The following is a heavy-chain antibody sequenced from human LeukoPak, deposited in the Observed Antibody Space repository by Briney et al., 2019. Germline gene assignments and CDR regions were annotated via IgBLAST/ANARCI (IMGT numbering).Heavy chain of an antibody. CDR2: ISSSSSYI. D-gene: IGHD5-12*01. CDR1: GFTFSSYS. J-gene: IGHJ3*02. V-gene: IGHV3-21*01. CDR3: ARDISSGDVDIVAIDAFDI. Sequence: GGSLRLSCAASGFTFSSYSMNWVRQAPGKGLEWVSSISSSSSYIYYADSVKGRFTISRDNAKNSLYLQMNSLRAEDTAVYYCARDISSGDVDIVAIDAFDIWGQGTMVTASS.